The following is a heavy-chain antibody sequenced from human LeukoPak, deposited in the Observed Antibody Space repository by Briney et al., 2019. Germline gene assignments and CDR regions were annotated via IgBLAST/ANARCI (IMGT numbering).Heavy chain of an antibody. CDR2: ISSDGDST. CDR3: AIEAGRPYAFDL. CDR1: GFTFSAYA. Sequence: GASLRLSCAASGFTFSAYATFCVRHAPGKGLEFVSSISSDGDSTDYAHSVKGRVVISRDNSNNTLFLQMGSLRPEDMAVYYWAIEAGRPYAFDLCGVGTLVT. J-gene: IGHJ3*01. V-gene: IGHV3-64*01.